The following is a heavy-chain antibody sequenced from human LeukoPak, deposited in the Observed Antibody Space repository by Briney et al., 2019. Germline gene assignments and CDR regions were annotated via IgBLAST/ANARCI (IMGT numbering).Heavy chain of an antibody. J-gene: IGHJ5*02. Sequence: SETLSLTCAVSGGSISSGGYSWSWIRQPPGKGLEWIGYIYHSGSTYYNPSLKSRVTISVDRSKNQFSLKLSSVTAVDTAVYYCARGVAAAGTRGDWFDPWGQGTLVTVSS. CDR1: GGSISSGGYS. V-gene: IGHV4-30-2*01. D-gene: IGHD6-13*01. CDR3: ARGVAAAGTRGDWFDP. CDR2: IYHSGST.